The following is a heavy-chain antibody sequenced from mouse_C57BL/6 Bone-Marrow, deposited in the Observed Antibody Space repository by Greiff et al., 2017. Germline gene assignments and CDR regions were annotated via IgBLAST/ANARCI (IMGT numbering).Heavy chain of an antibody. D-gene: IGHD2-1*01. V-gene: IGHV1-81*01. CDR1: GYTFTSYG. J-gene: IGHJ1*03. CDR2: IYPRSGNT. CDR3: ARPIYDGNYVGDRWFDV. Sequence: QVQLQQSGAELARPGASVKLSCKASGYTFTSYGISWVKQRTGQGLEWIGEIYPRSGNTYYNEKFKGKATLTADKSSSTAYMELRSLTSEDSAVYFCARPIYDGNYVGDRWFDVWGTGTTVTVSS.